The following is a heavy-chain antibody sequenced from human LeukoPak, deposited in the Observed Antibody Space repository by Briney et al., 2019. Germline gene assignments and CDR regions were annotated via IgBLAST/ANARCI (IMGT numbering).Heavy chain of an antibody. J-gene: IGHJ4*02. CDR1: GGSISSSSYY. CDR2: IYYSGST. V-gene: IGHV4-39*01. CDR3: ARQDSSGTLDY. D-gene: IGHD6-19*01. Sequence: SETLSLTCTVSGGSISSSSYYWGWIRQPPEKGLEWIGSIYYSGSTYYNPSLKSRVTISVDTSKNQFSLKLSSVTAADTAVYYCARQDSSGTLDYWGQGTLVTVSS.